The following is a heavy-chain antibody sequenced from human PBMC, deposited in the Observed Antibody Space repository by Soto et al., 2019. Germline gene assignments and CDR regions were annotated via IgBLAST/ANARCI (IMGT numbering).Heavy chain of an antibody. J-gene: IGHJ6*02. CDR2: ISGSGGST. V-gene: IGHV3-23*01. CDR1: GCTVSSDY. CDR3: AKPGRPVMVRGLLWETFSRYYYGMDV. Sequence: PGGSLRLSGAASGCTVSSDYMSWVRQAPGKGLEWVSAISGSGGSTYYADSVKGRFTISRDNSKNTLYLQMNSLRAEDTAVYYCAKPGRPVMVRGLLWETFSRYYYGMDVWGQGTTVTVSS. D-gene: IGHD3-10*01.